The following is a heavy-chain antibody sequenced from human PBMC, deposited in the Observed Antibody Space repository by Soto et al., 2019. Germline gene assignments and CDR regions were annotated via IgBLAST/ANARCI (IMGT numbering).Heavy chain of an antibody. CDR3: VRPRPSGENYGMDV. V-gene: IGHV3-53*01. CDR2: LYTEGTT. CDR1: GLTVSHNY. D-gene: IGHD3-16*01. Sequence: GGSLRLSCVASGLTVSHNYMAWVRQAPEMGLEWVSILYTEGTTYYADSVKGRFTISRDSSKNTLFLQMDSLRAGDTAVYYCVRPRPSGENYGMDVGGQGTTVTVS. J-gene: IGHJ6*02.